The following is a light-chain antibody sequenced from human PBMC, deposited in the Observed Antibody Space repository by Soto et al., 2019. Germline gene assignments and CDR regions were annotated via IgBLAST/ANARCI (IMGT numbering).Light chain of an antibody. V-gene: IGKV1-39*01. CDR3: QQSYSTPPT. J-gene: IGKJ3*01. Sequence: DIPMTQSPSSLSASVGDRVTITCRASQSISSYLNWYQQKPGKAPKLLIYAASSLQSGVPSRFSGSGSGTDFTLTISSLQPEDFATYYCQQSYSTPPTFCPGTKVDIK. CDR2: AAS. CDR1: QSISSY.